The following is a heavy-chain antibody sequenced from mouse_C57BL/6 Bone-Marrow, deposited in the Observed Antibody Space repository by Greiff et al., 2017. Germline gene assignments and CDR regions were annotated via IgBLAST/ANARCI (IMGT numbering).Heavy chain of an antibody. J-gene: IGHJ2*01. V-gene: IGHV1-4*01. CDR2: INPSSGYT. Sequence: VQLQQSGAELARPGASVKMSCKASGYTFTSYTMHWVKQRPGQGLEWIGYINPSSGYTKYNQKFKDKATLTADKSSSTAYMQLSSLTSEDSAVYYCARGGPKGVFDYWGQGTTLTVSS. CDR1: GYTFTSYT. CDR3: ARGGPKGVFDY.